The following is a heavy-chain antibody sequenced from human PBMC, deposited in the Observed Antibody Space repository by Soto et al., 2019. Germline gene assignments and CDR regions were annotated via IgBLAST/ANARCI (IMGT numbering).Heavy chain of an antibody. V-gene: IGHV4-4*02. CDR1: GGSISSSNW. D-gene: IGHD3-16*01. CDR2: IYHSGST. J-gene: IGHJ4*02. CDR3: ARGVGTGLRLGELYPREYVYYFDY. Sequence: SETLSLTCAVSGGSISSSNWWSWVRQPPGKGLEWIGEIYHSGSTNYNPSLKSRVTISVDKSKNQFSLKLSSVTAADTAVYYCARGVGTGLRLGELYPREYVYYFDYWGQGTLVTVSS.